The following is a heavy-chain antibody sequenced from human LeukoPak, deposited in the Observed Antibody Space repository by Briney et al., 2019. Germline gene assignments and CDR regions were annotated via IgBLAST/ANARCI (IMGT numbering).Heavy chain of an antibody. Sequence: ASVKVSCKASGYIFTSYYMHWVRQAPGQGLEWMGIINPSGGSTSYAQKFQGRVTMTRDTSTSTVYMELSSLRSEDTAVYYCAKSDSSGYRNDAFDIWGQGTMVTVSS. CDR2: INPSGGST. CDR3: AKSDSSGYRNDAFDI. D-gene: IGHD3-22*01. V-gene: IGHV1-46*01. CDR1: GYIFTSYY. J-gene: IGHJ3*02.